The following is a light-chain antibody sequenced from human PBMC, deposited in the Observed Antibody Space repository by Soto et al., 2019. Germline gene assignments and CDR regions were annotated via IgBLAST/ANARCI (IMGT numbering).Light chain of an antibody. V-gene: IGLV1-51*01. J-gene: IGLJ1*01. CDR1: SSNIGGNS. Sequence: QSVLTQPPSVSAAPGQKVTISCSGSSSNIGGNSVSWYQQLPGTAPKLLIYDDNKRPSGIPDRFSSSKSGTSATLGITGFXTGDEADYYCGSWDSSLSAYVFGTGTKVTVL. CDR3: GSWDSSLSAYV. CDR2: DDN.